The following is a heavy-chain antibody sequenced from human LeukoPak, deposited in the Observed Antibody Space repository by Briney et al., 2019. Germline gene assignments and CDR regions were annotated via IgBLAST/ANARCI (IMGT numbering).Heavy chain of an antibody. CDR1: GFTFSSHW. CDR2: IKQAGSEK. J-gene: IGHJ4*02. D-gene: IGHD3-3*01. V-gene: IGHV3-7*03. CDR3: ARDFGRPTTFDY. Sequence: PGGSLRLSCAASGFTFSSHWMSWVRQTPGKGLERVASIKQAGSEKYYVGSVNGRFTISRDNAKNSLYLQMNSLRAEDTGMYYCARDFGRPTTFDYWGQGTLVTVPS.